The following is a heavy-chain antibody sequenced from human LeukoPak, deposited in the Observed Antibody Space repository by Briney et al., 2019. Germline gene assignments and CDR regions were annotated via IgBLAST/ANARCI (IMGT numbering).Heavy chain of an antibody. J-gene: IGHJ4*02. V-gene: IGHV3-23*01. CDR2: ISGSADTT. CDR1: GFSFRNYA. CDR3: AKDATWIQLWLPG. Sequence: PGGSLRLSCAASGFSFRNYAMSWVRQAPGKGLEWVSGISGSADTTYYADSVKSRFTLSRDNSKNMLYLQMDSLRAEDTALYYCAKDATWIQLWLPGWGQGTLVTVSS. D-gene: IGHD5-18*01.